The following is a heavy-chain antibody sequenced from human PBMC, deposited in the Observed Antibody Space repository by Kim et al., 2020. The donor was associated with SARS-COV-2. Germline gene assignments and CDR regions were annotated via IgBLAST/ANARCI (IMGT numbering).Heavy chain of an antibody. CDR3: APNPTRHPDTSGYHLDY. D-gene: IGHD3-22*01. Sequence: GGSLRLSCAASGFIFRKFAMRWVRQAPGKGLEWVSGISDSGGSTGYADSVKGRFTISRDNSKNTLYLQMNSLRAEDTAVYHCAPNPTRHPDTSGYHLDYWGQGTLVTVSS. J-gene: IGHJ4*02. V-gene: IGHV3-23*01. CDR1: GFIFRKFA. CDR2: ISDSGGST.